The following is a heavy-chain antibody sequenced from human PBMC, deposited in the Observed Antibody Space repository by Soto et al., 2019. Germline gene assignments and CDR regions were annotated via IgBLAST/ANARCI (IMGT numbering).Heavy chain of an antibody. Sequence: EVQLVESGGGLIQPGGSLRLSCAASGFTVSSNYMSWVRQAPGKGLEWVSVIYSGGSTYYADSVKGRFTISRDNSKNTLYLQVNSLRAEDTAVYYCARDRVESGYPEYFPHWGQGTPVTVSS. J-gene: IGHJ1*01. CDR2: IYSGGST. D-gene: IGHD3-22*01. CDR1: GFTVSSNY. V-gene: IGHV3-53*01. CDR3: ARDRVESGYPEYFPH.